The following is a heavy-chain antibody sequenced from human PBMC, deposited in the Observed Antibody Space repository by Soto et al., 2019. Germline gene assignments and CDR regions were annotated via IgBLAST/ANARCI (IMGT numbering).Heavy chain of an antibody. J-gene: IGHJ6*02. D-gene: IGHD2-2*01. CDR3: ASERSSTAWVMDV. V-gene: IGHV4-30-2*01. Sequence: QLQLQESGSGLVKLSQSLSLTCAVCGGSISSGGYSWSWIRQAPGKGLEWIGYIYHSGSTYYNPSLKSRLTISVDRSKNKFSLKLSSVTAADTAVYYCASERSSTAWVMDVWGQGTTVTVSS. CDR1: GGSISSGGYS. CDR2: IYHSGST.